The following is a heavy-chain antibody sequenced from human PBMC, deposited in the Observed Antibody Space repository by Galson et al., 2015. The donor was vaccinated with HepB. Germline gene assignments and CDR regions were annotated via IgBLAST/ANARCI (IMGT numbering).Heavy chain of an antibody. J-gene: IGHJ5*02. CDR1: GFTFSSYS. Sequence: SLRLSCAASGFTFSSYSMNWVRQAPGKGLEWVSSISSSSSYIYYADSVKGRFTISRDNAKNSLYLQMNSLRAEDTAVYYCARDCYPGACGYSYGNWFDPWGQGTLVTVSS. CDR2: ISSSSSYI. CDR3: ARDCYPGACGYSYGNWFDP. D-gene: IGHD5-18*01. V-gene: IGHV3-21*01.